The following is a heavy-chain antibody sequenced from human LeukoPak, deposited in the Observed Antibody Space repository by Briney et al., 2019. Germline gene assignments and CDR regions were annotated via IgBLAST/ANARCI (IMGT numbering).Heavy chain of an antibody. Sequence: GGSLRLSCAASGFTFSSYSMNWVRQAPGKGLEWVAVISYDGSNKYYADSVKGRFTISRDNSKNTLYLQMNSLRAEDTAVYYCAKDLSHYDFWSGYYSIYYYYGMDVWGQGTTVTVSS. J-gene: IGHJ6*02. CDR2: ISYDGSNK. D-gene: IGHD3-3*01. CDR1: GFTFSSYS. CDR3: AKDLSHYDFWSGYYSIYYYYGMDV. V-gene: IGHV3-30*18.